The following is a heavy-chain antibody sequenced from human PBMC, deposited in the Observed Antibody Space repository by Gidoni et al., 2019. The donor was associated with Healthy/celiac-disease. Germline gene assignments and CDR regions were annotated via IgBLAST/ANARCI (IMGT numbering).Heavy chain of an antibody. D-gene: IGHD4-17*01. Sequence: EVQLVESGGGLVQPGGCLRLSCAASGFTFSSSWMSWVRQAPGKGMEWVANIKQDGSEKYYVDSVKGRFTIYRDNAKNSLYLQMNSLRAEDTAVYYCARETTYGGWFDPWGQGTLVTVSS. CDR3: ARETTYGGWFDP. CDR1: GFTFSSSW. V-gene: IGHV3-7*01. J-gene: IGHJ5*02. CDR2: IKQDGSEK.